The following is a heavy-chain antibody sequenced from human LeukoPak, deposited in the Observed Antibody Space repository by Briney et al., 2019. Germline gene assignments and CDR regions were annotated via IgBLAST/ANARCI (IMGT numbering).Heavy chain of an antibody. CDR1: GFTFSSYS. CDR3: ARGVPRLSYYDSSGYYFGY. Sequence: GGSLRLSCAASGFTFSSYSMNWVRQAPGKGLEWVSSISSSSSYIYYADSVKGRFTISRDNAKNSLYLQMNSLRAEDTAVYYCARGVPRLSYYDSSGYYFGYWGQGTLVTVSS. D-gene: IGHD3-22*01. J-gene: IGHJ4*02. CDR2: ISSSSSYI. V-gene: IGHV3-21*01.